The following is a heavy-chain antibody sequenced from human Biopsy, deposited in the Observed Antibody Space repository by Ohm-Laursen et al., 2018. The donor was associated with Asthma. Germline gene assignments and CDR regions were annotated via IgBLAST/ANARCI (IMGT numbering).Heavy chain of an antibody. Sequence: GASVKVSCKASGYTFTSYGISWVRQAPGQGLEWMGWISAYNGNTNYAQKLQGRVTMTTDTSATTAYMELSSLRSEDTAVYYCARVRKDYYDSSGLSGGWFDPWGQGTLVTVSS. CDR2: ISAYNGNT. CDR3: ARVRKDYYDSSGLSGGWFDP. D-gene: IGHD3-22*01. V-gene: IGHV1-18*01. J-gene: IGHJ5*02. CDR1: GYTFTSYG.